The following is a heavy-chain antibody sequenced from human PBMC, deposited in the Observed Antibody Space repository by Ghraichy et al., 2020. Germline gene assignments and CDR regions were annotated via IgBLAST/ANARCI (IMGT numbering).Heavy chain of an antibody. Sequence: LSLTCAASRFTFTNYGMHWVRQAPGKGLEWVTFIRNDGKNKYYADSVKGRFIISRDNSKNTLYLQMNSLRAEDTAVYYFAKDSLPYGDYAYYFDYWGQGTLVTVSS. V-gene: IGHV3-30*02. CDR3: AKDSLPYGDYAYYFDY. CDR1: RFTFTNYG. J-gene: IGHJ4*02. CDR2: IRNDGKNK. D-gene: IGHD4-17*01.